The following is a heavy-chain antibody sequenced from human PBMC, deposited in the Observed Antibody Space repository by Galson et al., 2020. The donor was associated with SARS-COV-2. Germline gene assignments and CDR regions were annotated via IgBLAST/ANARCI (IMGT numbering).Heavy chain of an antibody. D-gene: IGHD3-9*01. CDR1: GFTFSSYG. J-gene: IGHJ4*02. Sequence: TGGSLRLSCAASGFTFSSYGMHWVRQAPGKGLEWVAVISYDGSNKYYADSVKGRFTISRDNSKNTLYLQMNSLRAEDTAVYYCAKDDYDILTGCPDYWGQGTLVTVSS. CDR3: AKDDYDILTGCPDY. V-gene: IGHV3-30*18. CDR2: ISYDGSNK.